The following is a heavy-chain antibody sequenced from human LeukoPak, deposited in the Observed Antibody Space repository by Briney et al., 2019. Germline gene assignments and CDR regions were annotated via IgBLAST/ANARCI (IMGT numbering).Heavy chain of an antibody. V-gene: IGHV4-39*07. CDR1: GGSISSSSYY. J-gene: IGHJ5*02. D-gene: IGHD5-18*01. CDR3: AKDLRGYSYGPGGGWFDP. CDR2: IYYSGST. Sequence: SETLSLTCTVSGGSISSSSYYWGWILQPPGKGLEWIGSIYYSGSTYYNPSLKSRVTISVDTSKNQFSLKLSSETAADTAVYYCAKDLRGYSYGPGGGWFDPWGQGTLVTVSS.